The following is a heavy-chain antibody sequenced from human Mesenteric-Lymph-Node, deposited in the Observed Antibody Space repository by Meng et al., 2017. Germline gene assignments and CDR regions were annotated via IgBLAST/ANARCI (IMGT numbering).Heavy chain of an antibody. CDR2: IKQDAFEK. J-gene: IGHJ4*02. CDR3: ARDYGDPAYFDY. V-gene: IGHV3-7*01. D-gene: IGHD4-17*01. CDR1: GFTFSSYW. Sequence: GESLKISCAASGFTFSSYWMSWVRQAPGKGLEWVANIKQDAFEKYYVESVKGRFTISRDNAKNSVYLQMNSLRAEDTAVYYCARDYGDPAYFDYWGQGTLVTVSS.